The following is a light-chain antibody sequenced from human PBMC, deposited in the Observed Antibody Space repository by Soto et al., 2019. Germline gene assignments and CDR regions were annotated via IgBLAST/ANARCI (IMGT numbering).Light chain of an antibody. J-gene: IGLJ3*02. CDR2: AND. CDR3: ATWDGSLNVVV. V-gene: IGLV1-44*01. CDR1: NSNIGSNR. Sequence: QSVLTQPRSVSGNLGQRVTISCSGSNSNIGSNRVKWFQQFPGLAPRSLIYANDQRPAGVPARFSGSKSGTSASLAISGLQSDDEAHYYCATWDGSLNVVVFGGGTKVTVL.